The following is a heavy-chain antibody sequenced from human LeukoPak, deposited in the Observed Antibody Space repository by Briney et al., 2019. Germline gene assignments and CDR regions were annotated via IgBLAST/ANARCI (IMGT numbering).Heavy chain of an antibody. D-gene: IGHD5-12*01. CDR1: GGSISSSSYY. CDR3: ARGGLRKMKYYFDY. V-gene: IGHV4-39*07. Sequence: SETLSLTCTVSGGSISSSSYYWGWIRQPPGKGLEWIGGIYYSGSTYYNPSLKSRVTISVDTSKNQFSLKLSSVTAADTAVYYCARGGLRKMKYYFDYWGQGTLVTVSS. CDR2: IYYSGST. J-gene: IGHJ4*02.